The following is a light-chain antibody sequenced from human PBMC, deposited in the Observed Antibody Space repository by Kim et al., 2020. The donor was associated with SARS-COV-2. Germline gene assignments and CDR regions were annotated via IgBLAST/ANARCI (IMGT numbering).Light chain of an antibody. CDR2: DAS. CDR3: QQRSSWL. J-gene: IGKJ5*01. Sequence: LSLCPGETATLACRAGQGVTTYLAWYQPKPGQAPRLLIYDASNRATGVPARFSGSGSGTDFTLAISSLEAEDFAVYYWQQRSSWLFGQGTRLEIK. CDR1: QGVTTY. V-gene: IGKV3-11*01.